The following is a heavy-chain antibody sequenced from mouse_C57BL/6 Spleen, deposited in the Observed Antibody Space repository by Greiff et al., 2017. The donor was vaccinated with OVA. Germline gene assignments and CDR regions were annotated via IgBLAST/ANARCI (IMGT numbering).Heavy chain of an antibody. V-gene: IGHV1-4*01. CDR1: GYTFTSYT. D-gene: IGHD1-1*01. CDR3: AGPVYYYGSSSYYAMDY. CDR2: IIPSSGYN. J-gene: IGHJ4*01. Sequence: VQLVESGAELARPGASVKMSCKASGYTFTSYTMHWVNQRPGQGLEWIGYIIPSSGYNKYNQKFKDKATLTADKSSSTAYMQLSSLTSEDSAVYYCAGPVYYYGSSSYYAMDYWGKGTSVTVSS.